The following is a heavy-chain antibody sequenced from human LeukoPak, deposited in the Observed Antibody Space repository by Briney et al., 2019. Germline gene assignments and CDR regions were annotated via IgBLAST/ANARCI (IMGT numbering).Heavy chain of an antibody. D-gene: IGHD2-2*01. CDR3: AKDRHAPGRYCSSTSCFPFDS. CDR2: ISGSGGST. V-gene: IGHV3-23*01. J-gene: IGHJ5*01. CDR1: GFTFSSYA. Sequence: GGSLRLACVFSGFTFSSYAMHWVREAPGKELEWVSGISGSGGSTYYADSVKGRFTISRDNTKNTLYLQMNSLRAEDTAVYYCAKDRHAPGRYCSSTSCFPFDSWGQGTLVTVSS.